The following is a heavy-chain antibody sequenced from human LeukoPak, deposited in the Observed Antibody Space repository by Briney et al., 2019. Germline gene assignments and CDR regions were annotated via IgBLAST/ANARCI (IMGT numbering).Heavy chain of an antibody. J-gene: IGHJ6*03. Sequence: SETLSLTCTVSGGSISSGSYYWSWIRQPAGKGLEWIGRIYTSGSTNYNPSLKSRVTISVDTSKNQFSLKLSSVTAAETAVYYCARDSGITYYDFWSGYYHYYYMDVWGKGTTVTVPS. CDR3: ARDSGITYYDFWSGYYHYYYMDV. CDR1: GGSISSGSYY. V-gene: IGHV4-61*02. CDR2: IYTSGST. D-gene: IGHD3-3*01.